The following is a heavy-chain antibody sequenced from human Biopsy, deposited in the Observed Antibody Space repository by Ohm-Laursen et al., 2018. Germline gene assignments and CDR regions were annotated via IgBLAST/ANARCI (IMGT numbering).Heavy chain of an antibody. D-gene: IGHD6-19*01. V-gene: IGHV4-59*01. CDR2: IYYSGST. CDR3: ARATNNTGWPCYYFFGMDV. J-gene: IGHJ6*02. Sequence: SETLSLTCTVSGGSISSDYWSWIRQTPGKGLEWIGYIYYSGSTNYNPSLKSRVTISVDTSKNQFSLRLNSVTAADTAVYYCARATNNTGWPCYYFFGMDVWGQGTTVTVSS. CDR1: GGSISSDY.